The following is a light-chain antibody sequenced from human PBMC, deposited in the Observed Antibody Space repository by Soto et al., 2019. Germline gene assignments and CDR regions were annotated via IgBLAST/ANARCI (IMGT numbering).Light chain of an antibody. Sequence: EIVMTQSPATLSVSPGERITISCMASQTVGSNLAWYQQKPVQAPRLLIYTTSSRATGVPAKFSGSGSGTEFTLNIDSLQSEDFVLYYCQQYNSWPRTFGQGTKVDTK. J-gene: IGKJ1*01. CDR3: QQYNSWPRT. CDR2: TTS. CDR1: QTVGSN. V-gene: IGKV3-15*01.